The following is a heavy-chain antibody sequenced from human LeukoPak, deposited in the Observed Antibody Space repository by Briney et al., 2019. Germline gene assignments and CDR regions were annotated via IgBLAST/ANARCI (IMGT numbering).Heavy chain of an antibody. CDR3: AKDWKYSTEY. V-gene: IGHV3-30*02. D-gene: IGHD1-7*01. J-gene: IGHJ4*02. CDR2: ILYDGSSD. Sequence: PGGSLRLSCSVSGFTFSKSNMHWVRQTPGKGLEWVAFILYDGSSDSYADSVKGRFTVSRDNTRNTLYLVLNSLKAEETAIYYCAKDWKYSTEYWGQGTLVTVSS. CDR1: GFTFSKSN.